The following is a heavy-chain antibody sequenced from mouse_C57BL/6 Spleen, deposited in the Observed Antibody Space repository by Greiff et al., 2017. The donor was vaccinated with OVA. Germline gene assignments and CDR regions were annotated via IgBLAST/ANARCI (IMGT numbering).Heavy chain of an antibody. D-gene: IGHD1-1*01. CDR2: ISSGSSTI. J-gene: IGHJ2*01. CDR3: ARRNYYGSFYYFDY. CDR1: GFTFSDYG. V-gene: IGHV5-17*01. Sequence: EVKLMESGGGLVKPGGSLKLSCAASGFTFSDYGMHWVRQAPEKGLEWVAYISSGSSTIYYADTVKGRFTISRDNAKNTLFLQMTSLRSEDTAMYYCARRNYYGSFYYFDYWGQGTTLTVSS.